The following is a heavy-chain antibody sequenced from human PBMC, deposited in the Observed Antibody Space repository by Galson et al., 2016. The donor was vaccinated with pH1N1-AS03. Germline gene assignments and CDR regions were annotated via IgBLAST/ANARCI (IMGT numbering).Heavy chain of an antibody. D-gene: IGHD6-13*01. V-gene: IGHV4-61*01. CDR1: GDSISSTNYY. CDR3: ARTSLTRDPYSSSWYFDY. Sequence: ETLSLTCTVSGDSISSTNYYCSWIRQPPGKGLEWIGYIYYSGGTNYNPSLKSRVTISIDTSKNQFSLKLSSVTAADAALYYCARTSLTRDPYSSSWYFDYWGQGTLVTVSS. CDR2: IYYSGGT. J-gene: IGHJ4*02.